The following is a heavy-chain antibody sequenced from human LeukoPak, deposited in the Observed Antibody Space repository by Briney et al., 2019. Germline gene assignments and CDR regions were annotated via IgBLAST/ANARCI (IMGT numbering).Heavy chain of an antibody. J-gene: IGHJ4*02. CDR3: ARHEGGVGATTAY. D-gene: IGHD1-26*01. Sequence: SETLSLTCAVYGGSFSGYYWSWIRQPPGKGLEWIGEINHSGSTNYNPSLKSRVTISVDTSKNQFSLKLSSVTAADTAVYYCARHEGGVGATTAYWGQGTLVTVSS. CDR1: GGSFSGYY. V-gene: IGHV4-34*01. CDR2: INHSGST.